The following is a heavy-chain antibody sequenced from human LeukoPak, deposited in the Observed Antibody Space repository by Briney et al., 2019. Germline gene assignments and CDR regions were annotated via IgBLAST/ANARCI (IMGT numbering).Heavy chain of an antibody. Sequence: SETLSLTCAVSGGSISRSSYYWGWIRQPPGKGLEWIGSLYYTGSNYYNPSLKSRVTITVDTSKNQFSLKLSSVTAADTAVYFCASPITLVGPRGRGTFHVWGQGTMVTVSS. J-gene: IGHJ3*01. D-gene: IGHD1-26*01. V-gene: IGHV4-39*01. CDR1: GGSISRSSYY. CDR2: LYYTGSN. CDR3: ASPITLVGPRGRGTFHV.